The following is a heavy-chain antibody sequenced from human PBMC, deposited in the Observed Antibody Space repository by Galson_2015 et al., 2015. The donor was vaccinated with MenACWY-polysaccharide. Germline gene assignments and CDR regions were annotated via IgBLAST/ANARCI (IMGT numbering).Heavy chain of an antibody. V-gene: IGHV4-38-2*01. D-gene: IGHD1-26*01. CDR3: ARVEKYSGSFYILY. CDR2: IFHSETT. Sequence: SETLSLTCAVSDYSIRSGYFWGWIRQPPGKGLEWIASIFHSETTYYNPSLKSRVTISVDTSKNQFSLKLSSETAADTAVYYCARVEKYSGSFYILYWGQGTLVTVSS. J-gene: IGHJ4*02. CDR1: DYSIRSGYF.